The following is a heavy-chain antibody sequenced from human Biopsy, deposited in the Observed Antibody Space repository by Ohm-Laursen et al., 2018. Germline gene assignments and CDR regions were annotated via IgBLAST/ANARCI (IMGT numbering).Heavy chain of an antibody. V-gene: IGHV3-74*01. CDR3: AKAGRGYIDY. CDR2: FNSDGTDT. Sequence: GSLRLSCTASGFAFRSSWMHWVRQGPGKGLEWVSRFNSDGTDTTYADSVKGRFTISRDNAKNTLYLQMNSLRVEDTAVYYCAKAGRGYIDYWGQGTLVIVSS. J-gene: IGHJ4*02. D-gene: IGHD5-18*01. CDR1: GFAFRSSW.